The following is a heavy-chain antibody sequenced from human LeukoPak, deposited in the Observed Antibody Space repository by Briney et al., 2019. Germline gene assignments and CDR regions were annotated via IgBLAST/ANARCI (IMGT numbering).Heavy chain of an antibody. CDR2: INSDGSST. Sequence: PGGSLRLSCEVSGFTLSNYWMHWVRQTPGKGLVWVSRINSDGSSTNYADSVKGRFTISRDNAKNTLYLQMNSLRAEDTAVYYCAREGYGAYFDYWGQGTLVTVSS. D-gene: IGHD4-17*01. V-gene: IGHV3-74*01. CDR1: GFTLSNYW. J-gene: IGHJ4*02. CDR3: AREGYGAYFDY.